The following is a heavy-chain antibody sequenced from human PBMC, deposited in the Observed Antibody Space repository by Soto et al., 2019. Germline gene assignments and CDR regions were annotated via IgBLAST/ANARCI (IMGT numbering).Heavy chain of an antibody. D-gene: IGHD6-13*01. CDR3: ARGVTGIARPSDAFDI. Sequence: GASVKVSCKASGYTFTGYYMHWVRQAPGQGLEWMGWINPNSGGTNYAQKFQGWVTMTRDTSISTAYMELSRLRSDDTAVYYCARGVTGIARPSDAFDIWGQGTMVTVSS. CDR2: INPNSGGT. J-gene: IGHJ3*02. CDR1: GYTFTGYY. V-gene: IGHV1-2*04.